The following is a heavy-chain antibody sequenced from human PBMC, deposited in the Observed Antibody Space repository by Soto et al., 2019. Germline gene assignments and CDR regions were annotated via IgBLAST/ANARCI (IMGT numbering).Heavy chain of an antibody. CDR2: INPNSGGT. D-gene: IGHD3-3*01. CDR3: ARDMYDFWSGCQRSSYYYYGMDV. Sequence: QVQLVQSGAEVKKPGASVKVSCKASGYTFTGYYMHWVRQAPGQGLEWMGWINPNSGGTNYAQKFQGWVTMTRDTSISTAYMELSRLRSDDTAVYYCARDMYDFWSGCQRSSYYYYGMDVWGQGTTVTVSS. V-gene: IGHV1-2*04. CDR1: GYTFTGYY. J-gene: IGHJ6*02.